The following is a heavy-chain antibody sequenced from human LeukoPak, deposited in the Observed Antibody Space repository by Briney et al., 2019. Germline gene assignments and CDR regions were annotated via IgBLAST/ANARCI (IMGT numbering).Heavy chain of an antibody. CDR3: ARDRGGTGNFDY. Sequence: SETLSLTCTVSGGSISSYYWSWIRQPPGKGLEWIGYIYYSGSTNYNPSLKSRVTISVDTSKNQFSLKLSSVTAADTAVYYCARDRGGTGNFDYWGQGTLVTVSS. V-gene: IGHV4-59*01. CDR2: IYYSGST. CDR1: GGSISSYY. J-gene: IGHJ4*02. D-gene: IGHD1-14*01.